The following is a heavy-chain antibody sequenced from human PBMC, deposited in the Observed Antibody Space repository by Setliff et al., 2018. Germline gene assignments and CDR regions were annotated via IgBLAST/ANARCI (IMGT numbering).Heavy chain of an antibody. Sequence: ASVKVSCKASGGTFRSYGISWVRQAPGQGLEWMGGTIPSFGSTNYAQKFQDRVTIITDESTSTAYMELSSLRTEDTAVCYCAREGVDTRSSTDYRYYMDVWGKGTTGTVSS. CDR2: TIPSFGST. V-gene: IGHV1-69*05. D-gene: IGHD5-18*01. CDR1: GGTFRSYG. CDR3: AREGVDTRSSTDYRYYMDV. J-gene: IGHJ6*03.